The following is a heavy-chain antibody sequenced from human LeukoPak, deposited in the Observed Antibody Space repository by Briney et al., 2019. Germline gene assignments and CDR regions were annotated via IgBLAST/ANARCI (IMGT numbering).Heavy chain of an antibody. D-gene: IGHD2-15*01. CDR2: ISAYNGNT. V-gene: IGHV1-18*04. J-gene: IGHJ4*02. Sequence: ASVKVSCKASGYTFTSYGISWVRQAPGQGLEWMGWISAYNGNTNYAQKLQGRVTMTTDTSTGTAYMELRSLRSDDTAVYYCTRVGYCSGGSCYPGAYWGQGTLVTVSS. CDR3: TRVGYCSGGSCYPGAY. CDR1: GYTFTSYG.